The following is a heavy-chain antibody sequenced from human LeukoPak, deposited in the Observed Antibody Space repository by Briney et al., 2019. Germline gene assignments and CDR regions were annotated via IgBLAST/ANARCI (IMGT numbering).Heavy chain of an antibody. V-gene: IGHV4-4*07. CDR1: GDSISSYY. CDR3: ARGPPPDLDY. CDR2: IHPSGST. Sequence: KPSETLSLTCTVSGDSISSYYWSWIRQPAGKGLEWIGRIHPSGSTNYNPSLKSRVTLSVDTSKNEFSLKLSSVTAADMAVYYCARGPPPDLDYWGRGTLVAVSS. J-gene: IGHJ4*02.